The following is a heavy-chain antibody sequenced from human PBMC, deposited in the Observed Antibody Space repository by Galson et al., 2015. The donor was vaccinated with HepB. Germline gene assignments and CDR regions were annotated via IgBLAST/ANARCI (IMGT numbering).Heavy chain of an antibody. CDR3: ARDHVLVVPAAVPGSYGMDV. J-gene: IGHJ6*02. CDR1: GFTFSSYS. D-gene: IGHD2-2*01. V-gene: IGHV3-48*02. CDR2: ISSSSTI. Sequence: RLSCAASGFTFSSYSMNWVRQAPGKGLEWVSYISSSSTIYYADSVKGRFTISRDNAKNSLYLRMNSLRDEDTAVYYCARDHVLVVPAAVPGSYGMDVWGQGTTVTVSS.